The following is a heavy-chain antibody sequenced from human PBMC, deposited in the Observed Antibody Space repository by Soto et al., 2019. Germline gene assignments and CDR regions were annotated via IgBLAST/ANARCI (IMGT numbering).Heavy chain of an antibody. CDR1: GFTFSSYS. CDR3: ARGGTAAPGAAYYFDY. CDR2: ISISSSYI. D-gene: IGHD6-13*01. J-gene: IGHJ4*02. Sequence: EVQLVESGGDLVKPGGSLRLSCAASGFTFSSYSMNWVRQAPGKGLEWVSSISISSSYIYYADSLKGRFTISRDNAKNSLDLQMDSLRVEDTAVYYCARGGTAAPGAAYYFDYWGQGTLVTVSS. V-gene: IGHV3-21*01.